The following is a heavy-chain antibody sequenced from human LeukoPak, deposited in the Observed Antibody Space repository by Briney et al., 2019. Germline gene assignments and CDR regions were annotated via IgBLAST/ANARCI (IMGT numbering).Heavy chain of an antibody. J-gene: IGHJ5*02. CDR2: INSDGSST. D-gene: IGHD3-10*01. CDR3: ARDPGVRGFDP. Sequence: GGSPRLSCAASGFTFSSYWMHWVRQAPGKGLVWVSRINSDGSSTSYADSVKGRFTISRDNAKNTLYLQMNSLRAEDTAVYYCARDPGVRGFDPWGQGTLVTVSS. V-gene: IGHV3-74*01. CDR1: GFTFSSYW.